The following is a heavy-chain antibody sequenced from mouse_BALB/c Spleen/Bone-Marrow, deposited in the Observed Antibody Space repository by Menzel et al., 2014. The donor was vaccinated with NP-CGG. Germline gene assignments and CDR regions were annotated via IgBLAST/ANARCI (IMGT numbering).Heavy chain of an antibody. J-gene: IGHJ2*01. V-gene: IGHV1-14*01. CDR1: GYTLSSYV. CDR3: AKGDNYRYDFDY. CDR2: INPYNDGT. Sequence: EVKLMESGPELVKPGASVKMSCKASGYTLSSYVMHWVKRKPGQGLEWIGYINPYNDGTKYNEKFKGKATLTSDKSSSTAYMELSSLTSEDSAVYYCAKGDNYRYDFDYWGQGTTLTVSS. D-gene: IGHD2-14*01.